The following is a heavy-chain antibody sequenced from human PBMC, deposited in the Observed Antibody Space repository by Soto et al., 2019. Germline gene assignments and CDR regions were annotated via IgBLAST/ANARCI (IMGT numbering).Heavy chain of an antibody. CDR2: FIPIIGGG. J-gene: IGHJ3*01. CDR3: ARRSVSHSNAFDF. D-gene: IGHD2-15*01. CDR1: GGTFRNLA. V-gene: IGHV1-69*13. Sequence: SVKVSCKXSGGTFRNLAINWVRQAPGQGLEWMGGFIPIIGGGINAQKFQGRVTITSDESTSIAYMELSSLKSEDTAMYFCARRSVSHSNAFDFWGQGTMVTVSS.